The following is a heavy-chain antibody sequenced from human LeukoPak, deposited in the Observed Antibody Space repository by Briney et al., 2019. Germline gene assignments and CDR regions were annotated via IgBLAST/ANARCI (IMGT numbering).Heavy chain of an antibody. Sequence: GGSLRLSCAASGFTFSSYWVHWVRQAPGEGLVWVSQISPDATISKYADSVKGRFTISRDNSDNTLYLQMNSLRAEDTAVYYCTRGCCITRCPADYWGQGTLVDVSS. CDR2: ISPDATIS. CDR3: TRGCCITRCPADY. V-gene: IGHV3-74*01. J-gene: IGHJ4*02. CDR1: GFTFSSYW. D-gene: IGHD2-2*01.